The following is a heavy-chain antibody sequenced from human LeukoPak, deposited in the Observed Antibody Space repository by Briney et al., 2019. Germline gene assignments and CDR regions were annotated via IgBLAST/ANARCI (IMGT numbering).Heavy chain of an antibody. CDR3: AKRMGYCSSGSRYTGYFDY. Sequence: GGSLRPSCAASGFTFSSYAMQWVRQAPGKGLEWVASISHDGDNKYYADSVKGRFTISRDNSKNTLSLQMNSLRADDTAVYFCAKRMGYCSSGSRYTGYFDYWGQGTLVTVSS. CDR2: ISHDGDNK. J-gene: IGHJ4*02. CDR1: GFTFSSYA. V-gene: IGHV3-30-3*01. D-gene: IGHD2-15*01.